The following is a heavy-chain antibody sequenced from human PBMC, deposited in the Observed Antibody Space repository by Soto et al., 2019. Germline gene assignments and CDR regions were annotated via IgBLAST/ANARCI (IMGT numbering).Heavy chain of an antibody. J-gene: IGHJ4*02. CDR3: VTQRVETADY. CDR1: GLTFSSHG. CDR2: IWYDGSNK. V-gene: IGHV3-33*08. D-gene: IGHD5-18*01. Sequence: QVQLVESGGGVVQPGRSLRLSCTVSGLTFSSHGMHWVRQAPGKGLEWVAVIWYDGSNKYYTDSVKGRFTVSRDNSKNMVHLQMNRLRAEDTAVYYCVTQRVETADYWGQGALVTVSS.